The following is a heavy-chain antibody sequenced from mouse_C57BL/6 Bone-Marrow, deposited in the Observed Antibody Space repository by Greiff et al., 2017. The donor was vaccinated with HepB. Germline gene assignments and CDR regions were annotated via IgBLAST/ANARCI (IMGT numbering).Heavy chain of an antibody. CDR2: IYPRSGNT. D-gene: IGHD2-3*01. Sequence: QVQLQQSGAELARPGASVKLSCKASGYTFTSYGISGGKQRTGQGLEWIGEIYPRSGNTYYNEKFKGKATLTADKSSSTAYMELRSLTSEDSAVYFCAMIYDGYYFYAMDYWGQGTSVTVSS. J-gene: IGHJ4*01. CDR1: GYTFTSYG. V-gene: IGHV1-81*01. CDR3: AMIYDGYYFYAMDY.